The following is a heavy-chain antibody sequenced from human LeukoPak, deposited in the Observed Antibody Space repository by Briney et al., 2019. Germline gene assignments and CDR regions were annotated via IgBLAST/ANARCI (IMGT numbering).Heavy chain of an antibody. V-gene: IGHV3-7*01. CDR2: IKQDGSEK. J-gene: IGHJ4*02. CDR1: GFTFSRYW. D-gene: IGHD6-13*01. CDR3: ARSAGSSSWYEGYYFDY. Sequence: HPGGSLRLSCAASGFTFSRYWMSWVRQAPGKGLEWVANIKQDGSEKYYVDSVKGRFTISRDNAKNSLYLQMNSLRAEDTAVYYCARSAGSSSWYEGYYFDYWGQGTLVTVSS.